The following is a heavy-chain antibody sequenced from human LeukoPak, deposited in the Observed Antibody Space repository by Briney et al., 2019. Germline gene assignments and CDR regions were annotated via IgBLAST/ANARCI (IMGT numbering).Heavy chain of an antibody. CDR3: ARHSRTFYDILTGTYGGYFDY. CDR1: GGSFSGYY. CDR2: INHSGST. Sequence: SETLSLTCAVYGGSFSGYYWSWFRQPPGKGLEWIGEINHSGSTNYNPSLKSRVTISVDTSKNQFSLKVSSVTAADTAVYYCARHSRTFYDILTGTYGGYFDYWGQRTLVTVSS. V-gene: IGHV4-34*01. J-gene: IGHJ4*02. D-gene: IGHD3-9*01.